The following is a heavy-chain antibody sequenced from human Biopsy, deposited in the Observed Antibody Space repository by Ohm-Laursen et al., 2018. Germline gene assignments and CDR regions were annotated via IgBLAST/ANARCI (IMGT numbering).Heavy chain of an antibody. CDR3: ARLNSGTYDAFDL. V-gene: IGHV3-48*03. Sequence: SLRLSCTASGFAFTLYEMNWVRQVPGKGMEWISYIYGGGSPVSYADSVKGRFTISRDNAQNSLYLHMNSLRAEDTAVYYCARLNSGTYDAFDLWGQGTMVIVSS. J-gene: IGHJ3*01. CDR2: IYGGGSPV. CDR1: GFAFTLYE. D-gene: IGHD1-26*01.